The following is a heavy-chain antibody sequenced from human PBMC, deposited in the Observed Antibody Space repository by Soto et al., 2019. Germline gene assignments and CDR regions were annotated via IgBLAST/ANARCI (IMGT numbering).Heavy chain of an antibody. Sequence: QVQLVQSGAEVKRPGASVKVSRKASGYSFTSYFMHWVRQAPGQGLEWMGIINPNDGTTKYAQKFQGRVTMTRDTSTNTVYMELSSLRSEGTAVYYCAKGYGSGSDYALWGQGTLVTVSS. CDR1: GYSFTSYF. D-gene: IGHD3-10*01. J-gene: IGHJ4*02. CDR2: INPNDGTT. V-gene: IGHV1-46*01. CDR3: AKGYGSGSDYAL.